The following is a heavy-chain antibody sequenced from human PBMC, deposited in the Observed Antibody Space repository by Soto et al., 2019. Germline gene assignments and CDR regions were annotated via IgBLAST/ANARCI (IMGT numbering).Heavy chain of an antibody. J-gene: IGHJ3*02. CDR3: ATRRYCTNGVCFKHDAFDI. CDR2: IYYSGST. CDR1: GGSISSYY. Sequence: QVQLQESGPGLVKPSETLSLTCTVSGGSISSYYWSWIRQPPGKGLEWIGYIYYSGSTNYNPSLKSRVPISVDTSKNQFSLKLSSVTAADTAVYYCATRRYCTNGVCFKHDAFDIWGQGTMVTVSS. V-gene: IGHV4-59*01. D-gene: IGHD2-8*01.